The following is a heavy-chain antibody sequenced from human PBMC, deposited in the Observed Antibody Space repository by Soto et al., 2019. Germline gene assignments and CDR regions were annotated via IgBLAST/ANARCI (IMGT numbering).Heavy chain of an antibody. D-gene: IGHD3-22*01. Sequence: PGGSLRLSCAASGFSFSNYGMHWVRQAPGKGLEWVAVIPYDGGNNNYADSVNGRFTISRDNSKNTLYLQMNSLRAEDTAVYYCAKDFGISMIVFAFDIWGQGTMVTVSS. V-gene: IGHV3-30*18. J-gene: IGHJ3*02. CDR1: GFSFSNYG. CDR2: IPYDGGNN. CDR3: AKDFGISMIVFAFDI.